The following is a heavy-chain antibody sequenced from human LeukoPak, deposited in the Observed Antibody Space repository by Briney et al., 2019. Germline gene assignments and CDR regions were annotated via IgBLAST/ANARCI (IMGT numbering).Heavy chain of an antibody. CDR1: GFTFSDYY. Sequence: RGSLRLSCAASGFTFSDYYMSWIRQALGEGLGWVSYISSRGSTIYYADSVKGRFTISRDNAKNSLYLQMNSLRAEDTAVYYCAREGPTTAVGSGAPDIWGLGTMVTVSS. V-gene: IGHV3-11*01. D-gene: IGHD6-13*01. J-gene: IGHJ3*02. CDR2: ISSRGSTI. CDR3: AREGPTTAVGSGAPDI.